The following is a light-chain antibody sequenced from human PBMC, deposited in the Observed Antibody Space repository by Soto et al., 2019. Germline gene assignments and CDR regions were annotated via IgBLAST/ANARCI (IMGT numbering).Light chain of an antibody. J-gene: IGKJ1*01. CDR2: SAS. V-gene: IGKV1-12*01. CDR3: QRSDSAPPT. CDR1: QGISSW. Sequence: DIQMTQSPSSVSASVGDRVSISCRASQGISSWLAWYQQKPGKAPSLLIYSASTLYSGVPSRFSGSGSGTDFTLTISSLQPEDFATYYCQRSDSAPPTFGQGTKVEVK.